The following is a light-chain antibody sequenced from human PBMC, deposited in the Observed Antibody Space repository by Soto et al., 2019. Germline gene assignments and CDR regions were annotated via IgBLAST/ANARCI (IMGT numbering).Light chain of an antibody. J-gene: IGKJ1*01. V-gene: IGKV3-20*01. CDR2: GAS. CDR3: QQYDSSPRT. CDR1: QSVSNNY. Sequence: EIVLTQSPGTLSLSPGERATLSFRSSQSVSNNYLAWYQQKPGQAPRLLISGASNRAAGIPDRFSGSGSGTDFTLTISRLEPEDFAVYYCQQYDSSPRTFGQGTKVDI.